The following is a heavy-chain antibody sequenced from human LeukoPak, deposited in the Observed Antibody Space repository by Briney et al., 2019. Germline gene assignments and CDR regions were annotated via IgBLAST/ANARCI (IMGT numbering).Heavy chain of an antibody. CDR3: ARDTYYYSSGSYLDV. CDR2: ISTYNGDT. J-gene: IGHJ6*04. V-gene: IGHV1-18*01. D-gene: IGHD3-10*01. CDR1: GYTFSSYA. Sequence: AAVKVSCKASGYTFSSYAITWVRPAPGQGLEWVGCISTYNGDTEYAHMLQGRVTMTTDTSTSTVYMDLRSLRSDDTAVYYCARDTYYYSSGSYLDVWGKGTTVTISS.